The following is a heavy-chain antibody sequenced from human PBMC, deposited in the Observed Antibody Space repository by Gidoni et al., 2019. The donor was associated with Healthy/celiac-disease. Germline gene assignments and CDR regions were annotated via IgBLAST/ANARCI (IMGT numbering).Heavy chain of an antibody. CDR1: GYTLTELS. CDR2: CEPEDGET. CDR3: ATEGSQQWLVEGAVWNY. Sequence: QVQLVQSGAEVKKPWASVQVSCQVSGYTLTELSMHWVRQASGKGLEWMGGCEPEDGETSYAQKFQGRVTMTEDTSTDTAYMELSSLRSEDTAVYYCATEGSQQWLVEGAVWNYWGQGTLVTVSS. J-gene: IGHJ4*02. D-gene: IGHD6-19*01. V-gene: IGHV1-24*01.